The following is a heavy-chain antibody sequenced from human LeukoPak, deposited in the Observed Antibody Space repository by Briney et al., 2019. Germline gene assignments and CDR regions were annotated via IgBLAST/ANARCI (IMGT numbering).Heavy chain of an antibody. V-gene: IGHV3-15*01. CDR1: GFTFNNAW. J-gene: IGHJ4*02. Sequence: PGGSLRLSCAASGFTFNNAWMSWVRQAPGKGLEWVGRIKSKTDGGTTDYAAPVKGRFTISRDDSKNTLSLQMNSLKTEDTAVYFCTTDLGDSSGYETFDYWGQGTLVIVSS. D-gene: IGHD3-22*01. CDR2: IKSKTDGGTT. CDR3: TTDLGDSSGYETFDY.